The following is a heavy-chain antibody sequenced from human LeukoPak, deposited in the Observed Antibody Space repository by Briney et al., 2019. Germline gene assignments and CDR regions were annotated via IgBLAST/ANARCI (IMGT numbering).Heavy chain of an antibody. Sequence: ASVKVSCKASGYTFTGYYMHWVRQAPGQGLEWMGWINPNSGGTNYAQKFQGRVTITRNTSISTAYMELSSLRSEDTAVYYCARGGITMVRGVTQDAFDIWGQGAMVTVSS. V-gene: IGHV1-2*02. CDR2: INPNSGGT. CDR3: ARGGITMVRGVTQDAFDI. D-gene: IGHD3-10*01. J-gene: IGHJ3*02. CDR1: GYTFTGYY.